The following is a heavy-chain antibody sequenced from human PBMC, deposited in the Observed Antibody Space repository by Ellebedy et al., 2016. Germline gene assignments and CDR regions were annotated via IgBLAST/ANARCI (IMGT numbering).Heavy chain of an antibody. V-gene: IGHV1-18*04. Sequence: ASVKVSCKASGYSFTTFGIGWVRQAPGQGLEWMGWFSNYNGNANYAQKIQGRVTMTTDTSTRTAYMELRSLRSDDTAGYYCARGLAERGDVGAFDIWGQGTTVTVSS. J-gene: IGHJ3*02. CDR2: FSNYNGNA. D-gene: IGHD6-19*01. CDR1: GYSFTTFG. CDR3: ARGLAERGDVGAFDI.